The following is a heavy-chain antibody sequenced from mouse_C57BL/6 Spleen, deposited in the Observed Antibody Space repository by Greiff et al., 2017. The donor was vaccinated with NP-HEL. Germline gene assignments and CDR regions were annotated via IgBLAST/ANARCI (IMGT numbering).Heavy chain of an antibody. CDR1: GYTFTSYW. D-gene: IGHD1-1*01. CDR2: IYPGSGST. V-gene: IGHV1-55*01. J-gene: IGHJ4*01. CDR3: ARSYGSSYGGAMDY. Sequence: QVQLQQPGAELVKPGASVKMSCKASGYTFTSYWITWVKQRPGQGLEWIGDIYPGSGSTNYNEKFNSKATLTVDTSSSTAYMQLSSLTSEDSAVYYCARSYGSSYGGAMDYWGQGTSVTVSS.